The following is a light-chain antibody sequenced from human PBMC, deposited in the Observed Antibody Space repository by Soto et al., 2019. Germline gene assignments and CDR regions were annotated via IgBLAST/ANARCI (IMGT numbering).Light chain of an antibody. CDR3: QQYTNWTPNT. J-gene: IGKJ5*01. CDR1: HNVSSY. Sequence: EILLTQSPSTLPLSPGERATLSCRASHNVSSYLAWYQQRPGQAPRLLIYGASTRATGVPARFSGRGSGTEFTLTISSLQSEDFAVYYCQQYTNWTPNTFGQGTRLEL. CDR2: GAS. V-gene: IGKV3-15*01.